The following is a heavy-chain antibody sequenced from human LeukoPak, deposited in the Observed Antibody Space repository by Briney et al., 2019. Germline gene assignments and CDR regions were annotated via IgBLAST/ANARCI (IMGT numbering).Heavy chain of an antibody. CDR1: GGSISSSSYY. J-gene: IGHJ4*02. CDR2: IYYSGST. Sequence: SETLSLTCTVSGGSISSSSYYWGWIRQPPGKGLEWIGSIYYSGSTYYNPSLKSRVTISVDTSKNQFSLKLSSVTAANTAVYYCASRRNYCSSTSCPDYWGQGTLVTVSS. CDR3: ASRRNYCSSTSCPDY. V-gene: IGHV4-39*07. D-gene: IGHD2-2*01.